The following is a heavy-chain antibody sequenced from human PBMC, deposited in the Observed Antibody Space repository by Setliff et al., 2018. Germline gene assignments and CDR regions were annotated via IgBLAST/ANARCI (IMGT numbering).Heavy chain of an antibody. D-gene: IGHD7-27*01. Sequence: GASLKISCTVYGFSINKYWMYWVRQAPGKGLEWVSRINGDATIAHYADSVKGRFTISRDNARNALYLQMVSLRGEDTGVYFCAALDWGENFYNVDVWGQGTTVTVSS. CDR3: AALDWGENFYNVDV. J-gene: IGHJ6*03. CDR1: GFSINKYW. V-gene: IGHV3-74*01. CDR2: INGDATIA.